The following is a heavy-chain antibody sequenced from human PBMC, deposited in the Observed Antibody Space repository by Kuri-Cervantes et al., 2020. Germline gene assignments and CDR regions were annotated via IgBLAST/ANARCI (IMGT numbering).Heavy chain of an antibody. D-gene: IGHD3-10*01. CDR2: FDPEDGET. CDR3: ARGTMVRGVIIIRDWFDP. CDR1: GYTLTELS. V-gene: IGHV1-24*01. J-gene: IGHJ5*02. Sequence: ASVKVSCKVSGYTLTELSMHWVRQAPGKGLEWMGGFDPEDGETIYAQKFQGRVTMTEDTSTDTAYMELSSLRSDDTAVYYCARGTMVRGVIIIRDWFDPWGQGTLVTVSS.